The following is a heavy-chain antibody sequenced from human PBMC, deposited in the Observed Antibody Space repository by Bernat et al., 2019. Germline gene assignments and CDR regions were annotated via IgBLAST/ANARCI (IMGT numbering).Heavy chain of an antibody. V-gene: IGHV4-39*01. D-gene: IGHD1-26*01. CDR1: GGSISSSSYY. J-gene: IGHJ6*02. Sequence: QLQLQESGPGLVKPSETLSLTCTVSGGSISSSSYYWGWIRQPPGKGLEWIGSIYYSGSTYYNPSLKSRVTISVDTSKNQFSLKLGSVTAADTAVYYCARLWGGSYPPGGYYYGMDVWGQGTTVTVSS. CDR2: IYYSGST. CDR3: ARLWGGSYPPGGYYYGMDV.